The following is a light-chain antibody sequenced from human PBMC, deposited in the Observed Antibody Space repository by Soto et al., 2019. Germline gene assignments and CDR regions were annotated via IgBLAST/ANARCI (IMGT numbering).Light chain of an antibody. CDR3: QQFNNWPHT. J-gene: IGKJ5*01. V-gene: IGKV3-15*01. CDR1: QSLNQK. Sequence: EIVLTQSPATLSVSPGERATLSCRASQSLNQKLGWYQQKPGQAPRLLIYVASYRATGIPARSSGSGSGTEYTLTISNLQAEDFAVYYCQQFNNWPHTFGQGTRLEIK. CDR2: VAS.